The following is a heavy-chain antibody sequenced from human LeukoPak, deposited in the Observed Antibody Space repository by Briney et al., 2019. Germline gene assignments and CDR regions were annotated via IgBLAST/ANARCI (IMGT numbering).Heavy chain of an antibody. D-gene: IGHD1-1*01. CDR2: IYHSGST. CDR1: GGSISSSNW. Sequence: PSETLSLTCAVSGGSISSSNWWSWVRQPPGKGLEWIGEIYHSGSTNCNPSLKSRVTISVDTSKNQFSLKVTSVTAADTAVYYCARIRYSENIDYWGQGTLVTVSS. CDR3: ARIRYSENIDY. J-gene: IGHJ4*02. V-gene: IGHV4-4*02.